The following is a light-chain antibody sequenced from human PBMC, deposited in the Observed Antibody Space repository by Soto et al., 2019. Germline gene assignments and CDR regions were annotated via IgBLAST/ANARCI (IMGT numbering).Light chain of an antibody. Sequence: EIVLTQSPDTLSLSPGERATLSCRTSETVSDSQLAWYQLKPGQAPRLLIYSVSTRATGIADRFSGSGSGTDSTLTISRLEPADFALYYCQQYGSSRWTFGQGTRVDIK. CDR2: SVS. J-gene: IGKJ1*01. CDR1: ETVSDSQ. V-gene: IGKV3-20*01. CDR3: QQYGSSRWT.